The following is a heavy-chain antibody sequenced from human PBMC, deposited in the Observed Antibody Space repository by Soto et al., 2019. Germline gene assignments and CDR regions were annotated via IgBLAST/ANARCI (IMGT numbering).Heavy chain of an antibody. V-gene: IGHV4-59*01. D-gene: IGHD3-10*01. CDR2: IYYSGST. CDR3: ARITMVRGAINYYYYGMDV. J-gene: IGHJ6*02. CDR1: GGSISSYY. Sequence: TSETLSLTCTVSGGSISSYYWSWIRQPPGKGLEWIGYIYYSGSTNYNPSLKSRVTISVDTSKNQFSLKLSSVTAADTAVYYCARITMVRGAINYYYYGMDVWGQGTTVTVSS.